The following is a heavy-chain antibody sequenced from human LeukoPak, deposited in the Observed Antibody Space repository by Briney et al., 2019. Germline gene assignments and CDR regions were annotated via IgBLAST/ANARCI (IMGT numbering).Heavy chain of an antibody. D-gene: IGHD3/OR15-3a*01. CDR3: ARNRLQDWGLGGYFDY. Sequence: SETLSLTCTVSGGSIRSSYYYWGWLRQPPGTGLEWIGGIYYSGSTYYNPSLKSRVTISVDTSKNQFSLKLSSVTAADTAVYYCARNRLQDWGLGGYFDYWGQGTLVTVSS. V-gene: IGHV4-39*01. CDR1: GGSIRSSYYY. CDR2: IYYSGST. J-gene: IGHJ4*02.